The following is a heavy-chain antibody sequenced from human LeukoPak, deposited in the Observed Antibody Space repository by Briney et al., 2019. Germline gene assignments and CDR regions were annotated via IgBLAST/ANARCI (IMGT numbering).Heavy chain of an antibody. Sequence: ASVKVSCKASGYTFTGYYMHWVRQAPGQGLEWMGWINPNSGGTNYAQKFRGRVTMTRDTSISTAYMELSRLRSDDTAVYYCARGGRTVTQAEYFQHWGQGTLVTVSS. D-gene: IGHD4-17*01. CDR2: INPNSGGT. CDR1: GYTFTGYY. J-gene: IGHJ1*01. V-gene: IGHV1-2*02. CDR3: ARGGRTVTQAEYFQH.